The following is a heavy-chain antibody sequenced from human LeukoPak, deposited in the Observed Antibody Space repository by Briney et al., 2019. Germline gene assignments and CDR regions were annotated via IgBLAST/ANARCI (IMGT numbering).Heavy chain of an antibody. Sequence: SETLSLTCSVSGGSISSGSYYWGWIRQPPGKGLEWIGSIYYSGSTYYNPSLKSRVTISADTSKNQFSLKLSSVTAADTAVYYCARAGVAGIDYWGQGTLVTVSS. CDR3: ARAGVAGIDY. J-gene: IGHJ4*02. CDR1: GGSISSGSYY. CDR2: IYYSGST. D-gene: IGHD6-13*01. V-gene: IGHV4-39*07.